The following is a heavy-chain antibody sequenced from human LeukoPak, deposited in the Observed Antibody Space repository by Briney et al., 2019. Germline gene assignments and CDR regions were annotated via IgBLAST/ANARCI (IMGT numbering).Heavy chain of an antibody. CDR2: INHSGST. Sequence: SETLSLTWAVYGGSFSGYYWSWIRQPPGKGLEWIGEINHSGSTNYNPSLKSRVTISVDTSKNQFSLKLSSVTAADTAVYYCASDPSYYSSYEDVIDYWGQGTLVTVSS. CDR1: GGSFSGYY. D-gene: IGHD4-11*01. V-gene: IGHV4-34*01. CDR3: ASDPSYYSSYEDVIDY. J-gene: IGHJ4*02.